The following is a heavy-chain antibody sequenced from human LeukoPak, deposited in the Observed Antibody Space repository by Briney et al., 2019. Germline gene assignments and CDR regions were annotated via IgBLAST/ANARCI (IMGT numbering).Heavy chain of an antibody. V-gene: IGHV3-7*03. CDR3: ATKSGNYFNY. CDR1: GFTFSSYW. D-gene: IGHD1-26*01. J-gene: IGHJ4*02. Sequence: GGSLRPSCAASGFTFSSYWMSWVRQAPGKGLEWVANIKQDGSEKYYVDSAKGRFTISRDNAKNSLYLQINSLRAEDTAVYYCATKSGNYFNYWGQGTLVTVSS. CDR2: IKQDGSEK.